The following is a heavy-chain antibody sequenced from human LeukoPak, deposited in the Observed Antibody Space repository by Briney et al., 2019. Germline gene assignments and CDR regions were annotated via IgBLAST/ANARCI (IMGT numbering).Heavy chain of an antibody. CDR3: ARDRGSYFDY. Sequence: PGGSLRLSCAASGFTFSSYAMSWVRQAPGKGLEWVGRIRNKANSYTTEYAASVKGRFTISRDDSKNSLYLQMNSLKTEDTAVYYCARDRGSYFDYWGQGTLVTVSS. V-gene: IGHV3-72*01. J-gene: IGHJ4*02. CDR1: GFTFSSYA. CDR2: IRNKANSYTT. D-gene: IGHD1-26*01.